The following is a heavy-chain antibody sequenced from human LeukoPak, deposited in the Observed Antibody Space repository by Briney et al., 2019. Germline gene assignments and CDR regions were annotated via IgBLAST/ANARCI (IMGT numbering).Heavy chain of an antibody. D-gene: IGHD5-24*01. Sequence: GGSLRLSCAASGFTFSSYWMSWVRQAPGKGLEWVANIKQDGSDKYYVDSVKGRFTISRDNAKKSLYLQMNSPRAEDTAVYYCARGLQEDGYSYCYFDYWGQGTLVTVSS. CDR1: GFTFSSYW. CDR3: ARGLQEDGYSYCYFDY. J-gene: IGHJ4*02. V-gene: IGHV3-7*01. CDR2: IKQDGSDK.